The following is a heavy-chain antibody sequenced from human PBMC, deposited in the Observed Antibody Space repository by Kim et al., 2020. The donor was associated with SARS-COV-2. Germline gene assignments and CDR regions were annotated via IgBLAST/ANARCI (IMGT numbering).Heavy chain of an antibody. CDR2: IYYSGST. CDR3: ARSTEYYAPFDH. V-gene: IGHV4-39*01. Sequence: SETLSLTCTVSGDSISSNTYYWGWIRQPPGKELEWIGSIYYSGSTYYNPSLKSRVTISVDTSKNQFSLKLNSVTAADTAVYYCARSTEYYAPFDHWGQGTLVTVSS. J-gene: IGHJ4*02. D-gene: IGHD3-3*01. CDR1: GDSISSNTYY.